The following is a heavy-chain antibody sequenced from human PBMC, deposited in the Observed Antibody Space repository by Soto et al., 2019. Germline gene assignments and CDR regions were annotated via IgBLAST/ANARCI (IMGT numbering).Heavy chain of an antibody. CDR3: AKSTWDDLPPSF. D-gene: IGHD1-26*01. Sequence: GWYLRLSCAASGFGLSSYAVSWVRQAPGKGLEWVSVISGSGGATYYADSVKGRFTISRDNSKNTMYLQMNSVRAEDTAVYYCAKSTWDDLPPSFWVQGTPVTVSS. CDR1: GFGLSSYA. J-gene: IGHJ4*02. CDR2: ISGSGGAT. V-gene: IGHV3-23*01.